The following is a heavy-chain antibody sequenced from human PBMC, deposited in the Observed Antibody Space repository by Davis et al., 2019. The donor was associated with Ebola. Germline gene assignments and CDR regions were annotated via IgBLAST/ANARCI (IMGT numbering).Heavy chain of an antibody. J-gene: IGHJ4*02. D-gene: IGHD3-10*01. V-gene: IGHV4-4*02. CDR1: GGSISSSNW. CDR2: IYHSGST. Sequence: PSETLSLTCAVSGGSISSSNWWSWVRQPPGKGLEWIGEIYHSGSTNYNPSLKSRVTISVDKSKNQFSLKLSSVTAADTAVYYCARVGLLWFRAQYYFDYWGQGTLVTVSS. CDR3: ARVGLLWFRAQYYFDY.